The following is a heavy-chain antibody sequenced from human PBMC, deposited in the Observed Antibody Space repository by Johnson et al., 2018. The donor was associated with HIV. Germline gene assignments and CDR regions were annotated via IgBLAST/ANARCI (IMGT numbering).Heavy chain of an antibody. CDR1: GFTFSSNY. J-gene: IGHJ3*02. D-gene: IGHD4-11*01. Sequence: VQLVESGGGVVQPGRSLRLSCAASGFTFSSNYMSWVRQAPGKGLEWVSVIYSGGSTYYADSVKGRFTISRDNAKNSLYVQMNSLRAEDTAVYYCAKDTYSHRLTVTESGFDIWGQGTMVTVSS. V-gene: IGHV3-66*01. CDR3: AKDTYSHRLTVTESGFDI. CDR2: IYSGGST.